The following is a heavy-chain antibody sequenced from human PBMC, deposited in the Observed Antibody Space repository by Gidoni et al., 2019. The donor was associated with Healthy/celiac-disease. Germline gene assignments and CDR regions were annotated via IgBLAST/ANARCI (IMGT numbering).Heavy chain of an antibody. V-gene: IGHV1-69*01. J-gene: IGHJ4*02. CDR3: ARTVDYGDYHDAFGY. Sequence: QVPLVQSGAEVKKPGSSVKVSCKASGGTFSSYAISWVRQAPGQGLEWMGGIIPIFGTANYAQKFQGRVTITADESTSTAYMELSSLRSEDTAVYYCARTVDYGDYHDAFGYWGQGTLVTVSS. D-gene: IGHD4-17*01. CDR2: IIPIFGTA. CDR1: GGTFSSYA.